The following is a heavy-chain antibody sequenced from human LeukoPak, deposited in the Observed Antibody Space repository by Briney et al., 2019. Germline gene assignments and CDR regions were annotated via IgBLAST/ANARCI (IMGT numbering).Heavy chain of an antibody. Sequence: PGGSLRLSCAASGFTFSNYAMSWVRQAPGKGLEWVSSITGSGGSTYYADSVKGRFTISRDNSKNTLCLQMSSLRAEDTAVYYCAKDKGDFWSGHHYWGQGTLVTVSS. J-gene: IGHJ4*02. CDR2: ITGSGGST. CDR1: GFTFSNYA. V-gene: IGHV3-23*01. CDR3: AKDKGDFWSGHHY. D-gene: IGHD3-3*01.